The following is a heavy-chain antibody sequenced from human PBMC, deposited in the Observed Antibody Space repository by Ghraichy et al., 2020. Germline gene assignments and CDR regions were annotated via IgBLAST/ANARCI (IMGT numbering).Heavy chain of an antibody. V-gene: IGHV3-21*01. Sequence: GGSLRLSCAASGFTFSSYSMNWVRQAPGKGLEWVSSISSSSSYIYYADSVKGRFTISRDNAKNSLYLQMNSLRAEDTAVYYCARVKGDYGDYHYYYYYGMDVWGQGTTVTVSS. CDR2: ISSSSSYI. D-gene: IGHD4-17*01. CDR3: ARVKGDYGDYHYYYYYGMDV. CDR1: GFTFSSYS. J-gene: IGHJ6*02.